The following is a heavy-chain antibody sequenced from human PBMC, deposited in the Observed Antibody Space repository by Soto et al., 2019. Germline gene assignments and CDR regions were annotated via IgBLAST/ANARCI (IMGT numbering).Heavy chain of an antibody. J-gene: IGHJ4*02. V-gene: IGHV4-4*02. D-gene: IGHD3-10*01. CDR3: AKTIGSGSYMPF. CDR2: VYHSGRA. Sequence: QVQLQESGPGLVKPSGTLSLTCAVSGDSISDSNWWSWVRQPPGKGLEWIGEVYHSGRANYNPSLRSRVTMSADTLKNHFNLRLTSVTAADTAVYYCAKTIGSGSYMPFWGQGTPVAVSP. CDR1: GDSISDSNW.